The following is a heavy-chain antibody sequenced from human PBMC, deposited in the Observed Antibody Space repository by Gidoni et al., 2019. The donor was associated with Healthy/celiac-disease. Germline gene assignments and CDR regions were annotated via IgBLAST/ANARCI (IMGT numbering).Heavy chain of an antibody. D-gene: IGHD3-3*01. CDR1: GGTFSSST. CDR2: IIPVLGIA. V-gene: IGHV1-69*02. Sequence: QVQLVQSGAEVTKPGSSVKVSCKASGGTFSSSTIRWGRQAPGRGLEWMGRIIPVLGIANYAQKFQGRVTITADKSTSTAYMELSSLRSEDTAVYYCARGVNLDWFDPWGQGTLVTVSS. J-gene: IGHJ5*02. CDR3: ARGVNLDWFDP.